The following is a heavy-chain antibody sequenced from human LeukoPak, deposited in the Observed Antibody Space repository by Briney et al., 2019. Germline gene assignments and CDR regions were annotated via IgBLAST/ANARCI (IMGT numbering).Heavy chain of an antibody. Sequence: ASAKVSCKASGYTFTGYYMHWVRQAPGQGLEWMGRINPNSGGTNYAQKFQGRVTMTRDTSISTAYMELSRLRSDDTAVYYCARVKYDSSGYYPDYWGQGTLVTVSS. CDR3: ARVKYDSSGYYPDY. CDR1: GYTFTGYY. D-gene: IGHD3-22*01. V-gene: IGHV1-2*06. J-gene: IGHJ4*02. CDR2: INPNSGGT.